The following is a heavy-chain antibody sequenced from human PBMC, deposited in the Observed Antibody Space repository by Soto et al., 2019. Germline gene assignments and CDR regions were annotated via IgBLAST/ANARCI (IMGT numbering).Heavy chain of an antibody. Sequence: ASVKVSCKASGYTFTSYGISWVRQAPGQGLEWMGWISAYNGNTNYAQKLQGRVTMTTDTSTSTAYMELRSLRSDDTAVYYCARASYDFWSGYYPSNWFDPWGQGTLVTVSS. D-gene: IGHD3-3*01. CDR1: GYTFTSYG. V-gene: IGHV1-18*04. CDR2: ISAYNGNT. J-gene: IGHJ5*02. CDR3: ARASYDFWSGYYPSNWFDP.